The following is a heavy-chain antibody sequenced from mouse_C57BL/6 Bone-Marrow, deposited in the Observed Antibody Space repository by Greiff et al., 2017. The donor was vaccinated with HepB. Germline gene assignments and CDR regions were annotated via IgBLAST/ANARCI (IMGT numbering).Heavy chain of an antibody. V-gene: IGHV1-81*01. CDR3: ARSDYGFPYWYFDV. D-gene: IGHD2-2*01. CDR1: GYTFTSYG. CDR2: IYPRSGNT. Sequence: QVQLQQSGAELARPGASVKLSCKASGYTFTSYGISWVKQRTGQGLEWIGEIYPRSGNTYYNEKFKGKATLTADKSSSTAYMELRSLTSEDSAVYFCARSDYGFPYWYFDVWGTGTTVTVSS. J-gene: IGHJ1*03.